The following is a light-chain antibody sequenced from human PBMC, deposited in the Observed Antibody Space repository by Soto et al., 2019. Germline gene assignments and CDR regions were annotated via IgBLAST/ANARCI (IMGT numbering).Light chain of an antibody. CDR3: QHNGNSPPYT. CDR2: GAS. CDR1: QSGSSSN. Sequence: EIVLTQSPGTLSLSPGERATLSCRASQSGSSSNLAGYQQKPGQAPRLLIYGASTRATGIPDRFSGSGSGKDCTLSISSLEPEDFGVYYCQHNGNSPPYTFGQGTKLEIK. J-gene: IGKJ2*01. V-gene: IGKV3-20*01.